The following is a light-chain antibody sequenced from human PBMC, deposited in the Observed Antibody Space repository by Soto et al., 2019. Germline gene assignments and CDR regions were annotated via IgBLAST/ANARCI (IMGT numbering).Light chain of an antibody. J-gene: IGKJ1*01. CDR1: QNIRSR. CDR3: QQANSFPWT. Sequence: DFQMTQSPSTLSASVGDRVTITCRASQNIRSRLAWFQQKPGKAPKLLIYDASSLESGVPQRFSGSGSGTEFTLTISGLQPGDSATYYCQQANSFPWTFGQGTKVDIK. V-gene: IGKV1-5*01. CDR2: DAS.